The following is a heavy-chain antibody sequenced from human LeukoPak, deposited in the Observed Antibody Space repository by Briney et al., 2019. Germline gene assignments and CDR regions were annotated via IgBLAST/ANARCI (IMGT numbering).Heavy chain of an antibody. CDR1: GFTFSSYS. CDR2: ISSSSSDI. J-gene: IGHJ4*02. V-gene: IGHV3-21*01. D-gene: IGHD3-16*01. Sequence: GGSLRLSCAVSGFTFSSYSMNWVRQAPGKGLEWVSSISSSSSDIYYADSVKGRFTISRDNAKNSVYLQMNSLRPEDTAVYYCARIMNASPDFWGQGTLVTVSS. CDR3: ARIMNASPDF.